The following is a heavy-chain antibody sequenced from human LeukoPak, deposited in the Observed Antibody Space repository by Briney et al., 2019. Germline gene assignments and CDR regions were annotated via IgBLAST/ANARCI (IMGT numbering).Heavy chain of an antibody. J-gene: IGHJ4*02. V-gene: IGHV4-34*01. CDR2: INHSGST. Sequence: SETLSLTYSGSFSGCYWSWIRQSPGQGLEWIGEINHSGSTNYNPSLKSRVTMSVDTSKNHFSLSLRSVTAADTAVYYCSRHWYCGGDCYDEFWGQGTLVTVSS. D-gene: IGHD2-21*02. CDR3: SRHWYCGGDCYDEF. CDR1: SGSFSGCY.